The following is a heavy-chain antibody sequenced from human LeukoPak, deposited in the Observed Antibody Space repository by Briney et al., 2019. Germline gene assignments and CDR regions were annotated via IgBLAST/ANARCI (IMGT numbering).Heavy chain of an antibody. CDR3: AREHYDILTGYYTTTLFDY. Sequence: ASVKVSCKASGSTFTGYYMHWVRQAPGQGLEWMGIINPSGGSTSYAQKFQGRVTMTRDTSTSTVYMELSSLRSEDTAVYYCAREHYDILTGYYTTTLFDYWGQGTLVTVSS. CDR1: GSTFTGYY. V-gene: IGHV1-46*01. D-gene: IGHD3-9*01. CDR2: INPSGGST. J-gene: IGHJ4*02.